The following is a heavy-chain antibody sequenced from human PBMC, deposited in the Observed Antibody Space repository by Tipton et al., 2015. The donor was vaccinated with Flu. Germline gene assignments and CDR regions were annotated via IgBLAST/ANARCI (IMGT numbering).Heavy chain of an antibody. V-gene: IGHV4-31*03. Sequence: LRLSCTVSGGSIGSGGDFWSWIRQRPGKGLEWIGSIFYTGSTYYKASLESRLSISVDTSKNQFSLNMRSVTAADMAVYYCARRDYSNYVSDPKSWFDPWGQGTLVAVSS. CDR2: IFYTGST. D-gene: IGHD4-11*01. CDR3: ARRDYSNYVSDPKSWFDP. CDR1: GGSIGSGGDF. J-gene: IGHJ5*02.